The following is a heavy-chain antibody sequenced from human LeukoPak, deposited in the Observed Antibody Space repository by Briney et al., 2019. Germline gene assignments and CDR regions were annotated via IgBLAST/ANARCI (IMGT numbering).Heavy chain of an antibody. CDR1: EFTFSAYR. V-gene: IGHV3-7*01. CDR2: IRQDGSEK. D-gene: IGHD6-19*01. J-gene: IGHJ5*02. Sequence: GGSLRLSCAASEFTFSAYRMNWVRQAPGKGLEWVANIRQDGSEKYYVDSVKGRFTIPRDNAENSLYLQMNSLRAEDTAVYYCARDTGSGWYDWFDPWGQGTLVTVSS. CDR3: ARDTGSGWYDWFDP.